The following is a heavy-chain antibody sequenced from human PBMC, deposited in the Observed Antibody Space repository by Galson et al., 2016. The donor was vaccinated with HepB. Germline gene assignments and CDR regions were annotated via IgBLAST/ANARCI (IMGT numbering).Heavy chain of an antibody. CDR3: ARDRDDMGRGVIKD. D-gene: IGHD3-10*01. CDR2: IYHTGST. Sequence: LSLTCSVSGGSIRSSPYYWTWIRQHPGKGLEWIGYIYHTGSTYYSPSLKSRVTISVDTSKSQFSLKMSSVTAADTGVYFCARDRDDMGRGVIKDWGQGTLVTVSS. J-gene: IGHJ4*02. V-gene: IGHV4-31*03. CDR1: GGSIRSSPYY.